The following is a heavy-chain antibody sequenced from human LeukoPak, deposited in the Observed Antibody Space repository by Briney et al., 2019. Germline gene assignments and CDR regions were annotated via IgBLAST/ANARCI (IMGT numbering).Heavy chain of an antibody. CDR1: GYTFTGYY. CDR3: ASPRYYDSSGYLNDAFDI. J-gene: IGHJ3*02. D-gene: IGHD3-22*01. Sequence: ASVKVSCKASGYTFTGYYTHWVRQAPGQGLEWMGRINPNSGGTNYAQKFQGRVTMTRDTSISTAYMELSRLRSDDTAVYYCASPRYYDSSGYLNDAFDIWGQGTMVTVSS. CDR2: INPNSGGT. V-gene: IGHV1-2*06.